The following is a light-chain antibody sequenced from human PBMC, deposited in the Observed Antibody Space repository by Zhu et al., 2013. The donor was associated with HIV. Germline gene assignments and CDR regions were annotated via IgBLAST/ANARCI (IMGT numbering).Light chain of an antibody. Sequence: EIVLTQSPDTLSVSLGERATLSCRASQSVSSNLAWYQQKPGQAPRLLIYAASTRATGIPARFSGSRSGTDFTLTISSLEPEDFAVYYCQQRSNWPPLLTFGGRDQGGDQT. J-gene: IGKJ4*01. CDR1: QSVSSN. CDR3: QQRSNWPPLLT. V-gene: IGKV3-11*01. CDR2: AAS.